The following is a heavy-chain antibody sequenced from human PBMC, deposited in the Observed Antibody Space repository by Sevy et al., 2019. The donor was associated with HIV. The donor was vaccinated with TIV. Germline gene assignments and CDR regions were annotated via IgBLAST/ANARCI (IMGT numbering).Heavy chain of an antibody. Sequence: SETLSLTCTVSGGSISSGDYYWTWIRQSPGKGLEWIGYIHYSGTTYYNPSLKSRVTISVDTSKNQFSLRLSSVTAADTAVYYCAGYCISTSPHNWFDPWGQGTLVTVSS. D-gene: IGHD2-2*01. V-gene: IGHV4-30-4*01. CDR2: IHYSGTT. CDR3: AGYCISTSPHNWFDP. J-gene: IGHJ5*02. CDR1: GGSISSGDYY.